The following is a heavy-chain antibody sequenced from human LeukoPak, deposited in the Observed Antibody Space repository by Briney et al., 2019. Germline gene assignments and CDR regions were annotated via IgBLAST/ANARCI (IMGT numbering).Heavy chain of an antibody. Sequence: ASVKVSCKASGYAFTSYDINWGRQATGQGLEWRGWMNPDSVNTGYAQKFQGRVTMSRNTSISTAYMELSSLRSEDTAVYYCARGSWDYDFWSGYSPYYYYYYTDVWGKGTTVTVSS. CDR1: GYAFTSYD. D-gene: IGHD3-3*01. J-gene: IGHJ6*03. CDR3: ARGSWDYDFWSGYSPYYYYYYTDV. CDR2: MNPDSVNT. V-gene: IGHV1-8*01.